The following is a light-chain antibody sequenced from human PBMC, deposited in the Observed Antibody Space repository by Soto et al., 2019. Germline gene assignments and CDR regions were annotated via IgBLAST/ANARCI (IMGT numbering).Light chain of an antibody. Sequence: DIVMTQSPDSLAVSLSERATINCKSSQSVLYSSNNKNYLAWYQQKPGQPSKLLIYWASTRESGVPDRFSGSGSGTDFTLTISSLQAEDVAVYYCQQYYSTVTFGQGTKVEIK. CDR2: WAS. V-gene: IGKV4-1*01. CDR1: QSVLYSSNNKNY. CDR3: QQYYSTVT. J-gene: IGKJ1*01.